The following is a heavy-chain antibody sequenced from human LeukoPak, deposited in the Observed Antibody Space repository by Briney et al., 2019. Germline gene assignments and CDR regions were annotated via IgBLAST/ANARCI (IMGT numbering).Heavy chain of an antibody. J-gene: IGHJ4*02. Sequence: GGSLRLSCAASGFTFSCYAMHWDRQAPGKGPEWVAVILYDGSNKYYADSVKGRYTITRDNPKNTLYLQMNSLSAEDTAVFHCAKRKYGDYDLDSRIDYWGQGTLVTVSS. CDR2: ILYDGSNK. V-gene: IGHV3-30-3*02. CDR1: GFTFSCYA. CDR3: AKRKYGDYDLDSRIDY. D-gene: IGHD4-17*01.